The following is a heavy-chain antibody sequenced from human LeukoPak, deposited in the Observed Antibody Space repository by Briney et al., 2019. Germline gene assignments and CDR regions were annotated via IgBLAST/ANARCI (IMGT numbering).Heavy chain of an antibody. Sequence: EASVKVSCKASGYTFTSYDINWVRQATGQGLEWMGWMNPNSGNTGYAQKFQGRVTMTRNTSISTAYMELSSLRSEDTAVYYCARVYGSGERDAFDIWGQGTMVTVSS. CDR2: MNPNSGNT. V-gene: IGHV1-8*01. CDR3: ARVYGSGERDAFDI. D-gene: IGHD3-10*01. J-gene: IGHJ3*02. CDR1: GYTFTSYD.